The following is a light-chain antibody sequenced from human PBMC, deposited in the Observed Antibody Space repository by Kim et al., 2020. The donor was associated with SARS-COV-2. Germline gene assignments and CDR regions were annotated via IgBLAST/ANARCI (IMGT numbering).Light chain of an antibody. CDR1: KLEDKH. Sequence: SVAPAQTASITCSGDKLEDKHSYRQQQKPGQSPVLVINKDSKRPSGIPERFSGSNSGNTATMTISGTQAMDEDDYYCQAWDSSTWVFGGGTQLTVL. J-gene: IGLJ3*02. CDR3: QAWDSSTWV. CDR2: KDS. V-gene: IGLV3-1*01.